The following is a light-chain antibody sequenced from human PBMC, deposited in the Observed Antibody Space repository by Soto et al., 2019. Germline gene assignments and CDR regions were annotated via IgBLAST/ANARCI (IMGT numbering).Light chain of an antibody. J-gene: IGKJ1*01. CDR2: GAS. CDR3: QQYGSSPPKT. CDR1: QSVSSSY. Sequence: EIVLTQSPGTLSLSPGERATLSCRASQSVSSSYLAWYQQKPGQAPRLLIYGASSRATGIPDRFSGSGSGTDFTLTISSLEPEDFAVYYCQQYGSSPPKTFGQGTKVEIQ. V-gene: IGKV3-20*01.